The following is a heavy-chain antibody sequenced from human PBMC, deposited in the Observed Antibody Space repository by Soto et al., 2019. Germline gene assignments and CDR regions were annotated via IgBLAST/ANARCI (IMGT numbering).Heavy chain of an antibody. CDR2: IIPIFGTA. D-gene: IGHD3-22*01. Sequence: ASVKVSCKASGGTFSSYAISWVRQAPGQGLEWMGGIIPIFGTANYAQKFQGRVTITADESTSTAYMELSSLRSEDTAVYYCARAHRYDSSGYLGTHFDYWGQGTLVTVSS. V-gene: IGHV1-69*13. CDR3: ARAHRYDSSGYLGTHFDY. CDR1: GGTFSSYA. J-gene: IGHJ4*02.